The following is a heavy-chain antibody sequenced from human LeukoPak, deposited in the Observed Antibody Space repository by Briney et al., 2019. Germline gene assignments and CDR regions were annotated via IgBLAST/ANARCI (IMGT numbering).Heavy chain of an antibody. J-gene: IGHJ4*02. CDR3: ARRIRYFDWLLHPRGYYFDY. CDR1: GGSISSSSYY. Sequence: SETLSLTCTVSGGSISSSSYYWGWIRQPPGKGLEWIGSIYYSGSTYYNPSLKSRVTISVDTSKNQFSLKLSSVTAADTAVYYCARRIRYFDWLLHPRGYYFDYWGQGTLVTVSS. V-gene: IGHV4-39*07. CDR2: IYYSGST. D-gene: IGHD3-9*01.